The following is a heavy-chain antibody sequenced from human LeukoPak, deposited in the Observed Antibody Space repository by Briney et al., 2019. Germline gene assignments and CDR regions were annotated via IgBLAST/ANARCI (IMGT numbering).Heavy chain of an antibody. Sequence: ASVKVSCKVSGYTLTELSMHWVRQAPGQGLEWMGWINPNSGGTNYAQKFQGRVTMTRDTSISTAYMELSRLRSDDTAVYYCARGGGITIFGVVRNDAFDIWGQGTMVTVSS. J-gene: IGHJ3*02. CDR2: INPNSGGT. CDR3: ARGGGITIFGVVRNDAFDI. D-gene: IGHD3-3*01. V-gene: IGHV1-2*02. CDR1: GYTLTELS.